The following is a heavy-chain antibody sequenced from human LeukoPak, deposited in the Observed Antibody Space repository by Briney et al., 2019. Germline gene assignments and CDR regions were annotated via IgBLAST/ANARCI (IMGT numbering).Heavy chain of an antibody. D-gene: IGHD4-17*01. CDR3: GRSPHYGRGENFDY. Sequence: SETLSLTCTVSGGSITGYYWSWIRQPAGKGLEWIGRMYSSGSPSYNPSLKSRVTMSVDTSKNQFSLKLSSVTAADTAVYYCGRSPHYGRGENFDYWGQGTLVTVSS. CDR1: GGSITGYY. J-gene: IGHJ4*02. CDR2: MYSSGSP. V-gene: IGHV4-4*07.